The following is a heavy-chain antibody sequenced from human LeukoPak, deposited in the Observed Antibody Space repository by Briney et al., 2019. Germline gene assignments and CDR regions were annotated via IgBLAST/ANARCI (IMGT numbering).Heavy chain of an antibody. J-gene: IGHJ4*02. Sequence: GGSLRLSCAASGFTFSDYDMNWVRQAPGKGLEWVSYISSSRGTIYYADSVKGRFTISRDNAKNSLYLQVNSLRDEDTAVYYCTRRFGYWGRGTLVTVSS. CDR3: TRRFGY. CDR2: ISSSRGTI. V-gene: IGHV3-48*02. CDR1: GFTFSDYD.